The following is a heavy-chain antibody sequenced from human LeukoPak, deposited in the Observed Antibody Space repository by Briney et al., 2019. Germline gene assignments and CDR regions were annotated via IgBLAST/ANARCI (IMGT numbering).Heavy chain of an antibody. Sequence: SETLSLTCTVSGSSISSGSYYWSWIRQPAGKGLEWIGRIYTSGSTNYNPSLKSRVTISVDTSKNQFSLKLSSVTAADTAVYYCASGQMRGSGSYRHWGQGTLVTVSS. CDR1: GSSISSGSYY. V-gene: IGHV4-61*02. D-gene: IGHD3-10*01. CDR3: ASGQMRGSGSYRH. J-gene: IGHJ4*02. CDR2: IYTSGST.